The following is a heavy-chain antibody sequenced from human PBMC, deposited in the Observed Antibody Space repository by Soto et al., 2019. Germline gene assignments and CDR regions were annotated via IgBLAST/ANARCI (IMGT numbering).Heavy chain of an antibody. D-gene: IGHD3-22*01. J-gene: IGHJ3*02. CDR3: ARGTASHYYDNDFDS. CDR2: IKQDGSEK. V-gene: IGHV3-7*03. CDR1: GFTFSSYW. Sequence: GGSLRLSCAASGFTFSSYWMSWVRQAPGKGLEWVANIKQDGSEKYYVDSVKGRFTISRDNAKNSLYLQMNSLRAEDTAVYYCARGTASHYYDNDFDSWGQGTMVTVSS.